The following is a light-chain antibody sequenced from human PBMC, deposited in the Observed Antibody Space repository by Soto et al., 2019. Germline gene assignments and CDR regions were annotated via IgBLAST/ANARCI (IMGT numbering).Light chain of an antibody. J-gene: IGKJ4*01. Sequence: ELVLTQSPGTLSLSPLERATGSCMASQSLSSSYLAWYQQKPGQAPRLLVYGSYHRATGIADRFSGSGSGTDFTLTISSLEPEDFAVYYCQHRSNWPLTFGGGTKVDIK. CDR3: QHRSNWPLT. CDR1: QSLSSSY. V-gene: IGKV3D-20*02. CDR2: GSY.